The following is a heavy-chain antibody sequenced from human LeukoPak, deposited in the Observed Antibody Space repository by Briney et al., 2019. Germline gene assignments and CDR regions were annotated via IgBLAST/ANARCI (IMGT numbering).Heavy chain of an antibody. CDR2: ISWSSGTI. D-gene: IGHD3-3*01. J-gene: IGHJ4*02. Sequence: GRSLRLSCAASGFTFGDYGMHWVRQRPGKGLEWASGISWSSGTIVYADSVKGRFTISRDNAKNALYLQMNNLRPDDTALYYCAKDFTFLERHQFDYWGQGTLVTVSS. CDR3: AKDFTFLERHQFDY. V-gene: IGHV3-9*01. CDR1: GFTFGDYG.